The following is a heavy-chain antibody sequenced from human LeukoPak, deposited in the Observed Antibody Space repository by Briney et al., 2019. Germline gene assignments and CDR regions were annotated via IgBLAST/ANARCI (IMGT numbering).Heavy chain of an antibody. CDR1: GYTFTGYY. Sequence: ASVKVSCKASGYTFTGYYMHWVRQAPGQGLEWMGWINPNNGGTNYAQKFQGRVTVTRDTSISTAYMELSRLRFDDTAVYYCASSPYGDRIDYWGQGTLVTVSS. J-gene: IGHJ4*02. CDR2: INPNNGGT. D-gene: IGHD4-17*01. V-gene: IGHV1-2*02. CDR3: ASSPYGDRIDY.